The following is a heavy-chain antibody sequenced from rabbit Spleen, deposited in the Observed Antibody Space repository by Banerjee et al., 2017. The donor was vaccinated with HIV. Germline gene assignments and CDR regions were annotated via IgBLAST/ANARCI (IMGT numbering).Heavy chain of an antibody. J-gene: IGHJ6*01. D-gene: IGHD8-1*01. V-gene: IGHV1S40*01. CDR3: ARDIGTSFSTYGMDL. CDR2: IYPGSSGST. Sequence: QQLVESGGGLVKPGSSLTLTCKASGLDFSSSDYMCWVRQAPGKGLEWIACIYPGSSGSTYYATWAKGRFTISKTSSTTVTLQMTSLTAADTATYFCARDIGTSFSTYGMDLWGPGTLVTVS. CDR1: GLDFSSSDY.